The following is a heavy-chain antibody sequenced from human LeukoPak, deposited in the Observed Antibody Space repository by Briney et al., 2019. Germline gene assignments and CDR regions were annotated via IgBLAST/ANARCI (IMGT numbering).Heavy chain of an antibody. Sequence: ASVKVSCKASGYTFSGYYMHWVRQAPGQGLEWMGWINPNSGGTNYAQKFQGRVTMTRDTSISTAYMELSRLRSDDTAVYYCARDHGQWLVTPPDYWGQGTLVTVSS. CDR2: INPNSGGT. V-gene: IGHV1-2*02. D-gene: IGHD6-19*01. CDR3: ARDHGQWLVTPPDY. J-gene: IGHJ4*02. CDR1: GYTFSGYY.